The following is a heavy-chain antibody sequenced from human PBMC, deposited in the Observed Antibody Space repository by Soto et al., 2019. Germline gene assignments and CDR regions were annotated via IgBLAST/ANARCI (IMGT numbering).Heavy chain of an antibody. Sequence: VQLVESGGGVVQPGRSLRLSCAASGFTFSDYAMHWVRQAPGKGLEWVAVVSHDGRNTHYADSVKGRFTISRDSSKNTVSMEMTSLRAEDTAFYYCAKGGRQWLVTSDFNYWGQGALVTVSS. CDR1: GFTFSDYA. J-gene: IGHJ4*02. CDR2: VSHDGRNT. V-gene: IGHV3-30*18. D-gene: IGHD6-19*01. CDR3: AKGGRQWLVTSDFNY.